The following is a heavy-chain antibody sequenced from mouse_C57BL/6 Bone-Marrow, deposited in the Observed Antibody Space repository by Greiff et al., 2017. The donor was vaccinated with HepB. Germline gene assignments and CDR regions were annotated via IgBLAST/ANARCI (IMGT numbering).Heavy chain of an antibody. CDR3: ARSYSNYGDY. J-gene: IGHJ2*01. V-gene: IGHV5-6*01. CDR1: GFTFSSYG. D-gene: IGHD2-5*01. CDR2: ISSGGSYT. Sequence: DVQLVESGGDLVKPGGSLKLSCAASGFTFSSYGMSWVRQTPDKRLEWVATISSGGSYTYYPDSVKGRFTISRDNAKNTLYLQMSSLKSEDTAMYYCARSYSNYGDYWGQGTTLTVSS.